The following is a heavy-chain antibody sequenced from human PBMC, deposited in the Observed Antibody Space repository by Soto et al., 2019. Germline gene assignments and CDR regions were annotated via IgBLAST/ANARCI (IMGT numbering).Heavy chain of an antibody. V-gene: IGHV1-18*01. CDR1: GYTFTSYG. CDR2: ISAYNGNT. J-gene: IGHJ2*01. Sequence: ASVKVSCKASGYTFTSYGISWVRQAPGQGLEWMGWISAYNGNTNYAQKLQGRVTMTTDTSTSTAYVELRSLRSDDTAVYYCAREGRRRAMVRGVIKSSYWYFDLWGRGTLVTVSS. D-gene: IGHD3-10*01. CDR3: AREGRRRAMVRGVIKSSYWYFDL.